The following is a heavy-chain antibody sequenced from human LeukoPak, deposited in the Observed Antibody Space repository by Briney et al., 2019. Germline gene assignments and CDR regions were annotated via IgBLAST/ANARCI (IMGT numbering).Heavy chain of an antibody. Sequence: GGSLRLSCAASGLTFSSYSMNWVRRAPGKGLEWVSSISSSSSYIYYADSVKGRFTISRDNAKNSLYLQMNSLRAEDTAVYYCARGFDDSSGFYPYGMDVWGQGTTVTVSS. D-gene: IGHD3-22*01. J-gene: IGHJ6*02. CDR1: GLTFSSYS. V-gene: IGHV3-21*01. CDR3: ARGFDDSSGFYPYGMDV. CDR2: ISSSSSYI.